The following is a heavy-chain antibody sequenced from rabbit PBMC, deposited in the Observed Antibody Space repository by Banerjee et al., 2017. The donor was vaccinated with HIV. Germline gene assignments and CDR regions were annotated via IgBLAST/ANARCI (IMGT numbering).Heavy chain of an antibody. V-gene: IGHV1S47*01. CDR3: VRAGVYAGSSSYTGFDFNL. D-gene: IGHD8-1*01. Sequence: QEQLVESGGGLVQPGGSLKLSCKASGFDFSSYGVSWVRQAPGKGLEWIGYIDPVFGSTYFACWVNGRCTISSHNAQNTLYLQLNSLTAADTATYFCVRAGVYAGSSSYTGFDFNLWGPGTLVTVS. J-gene: IGHJ4*01. CDR1: GFDFSSYG. CDR2: IDPVFGST.